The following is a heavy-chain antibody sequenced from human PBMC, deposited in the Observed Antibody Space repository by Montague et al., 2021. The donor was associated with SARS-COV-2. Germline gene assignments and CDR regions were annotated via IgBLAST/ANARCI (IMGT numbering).Heavy chain of an antibody. V-gene: IGHV3-7*01. CDR3: ARDMGVGYSYGQYYYYGMDV. CDR2: IKQDGSEK. Sequence: SLRLSCAASGFTFSSYWMSWVRQAPGKGLEWVANIKQDGSEKYYVDSVKGRFIISRDNAKNSLYLQMNSLRAEDTAVYYCARDMGVGYSYGQYYYYGMDVWGQGTTVTVS. J-gene: IGHJ6*02. CDR1: GFTFSSYW. D-gene: IGHD5-18*01.